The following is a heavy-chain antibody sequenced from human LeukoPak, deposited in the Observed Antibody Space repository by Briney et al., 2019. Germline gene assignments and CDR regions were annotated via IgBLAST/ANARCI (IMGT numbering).Heavy chain of an antibody. J-gene: IGHJ4*02. CDR2: IYYTGSTT. CDR3: ARVVGYGYSDY. V-gene: IGHV4-59*01. CDR1: GGSISNYY. D-gene: IGHD5-18*01. Sequence: SETLSLTCTVPGGSISNYYWSWIRRPPGKGLEWIGYIYYTGSTTNYNPSLKSRVTIPVDTSKNQFSLKLNSVTAADTAVYFCARVVGYGYSDYWGQGTLVTVSS.